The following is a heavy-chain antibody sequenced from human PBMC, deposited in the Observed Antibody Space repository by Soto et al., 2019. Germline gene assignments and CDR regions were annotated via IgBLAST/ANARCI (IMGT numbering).Heavy chain of an antibody. CDR3: ATLPPRIVVVVLPIPS. J-gene: IGHJ4*02. D-gene: IGHD2-15*01. CDR1: GASIRSSAY. Sequence: SETLSLSCTVSGASIRSSAYWGWIRQPPGKGLEWIGCIYSIGNTYYNPSLKSGVTISLDKSKNQFSLNPKSVTAADTAVYYCATLPPRIVVVVLPIPSWGQGTLVTVSS. V-gene: IGHV4-39*07. CDR2: IYSIGNT.